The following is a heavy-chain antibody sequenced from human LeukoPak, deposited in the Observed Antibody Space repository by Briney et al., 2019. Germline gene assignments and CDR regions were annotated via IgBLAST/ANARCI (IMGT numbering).Heavy chain of an antibody. D-gene: IGHD2-2*01. J-gene: IGHJ6*03. CDR1: GFTFSSYG. CDR3: AKRKTGYCSSTSCSYTYYYYYYMDV. Sequence: GGSLRLSCAASGFTFSSYGMSWVRQAPGKGLEWVSAISGSGGSTYYADSVKGRFTISRDNSKNTLYLQMNSLRAEDTAVYYCAKRKTGYCSSTSCSYTYYYYYYMDVWGKGTTVTISS. CDR2: ISGSGGST. V-gene: IGHV3-23*01.